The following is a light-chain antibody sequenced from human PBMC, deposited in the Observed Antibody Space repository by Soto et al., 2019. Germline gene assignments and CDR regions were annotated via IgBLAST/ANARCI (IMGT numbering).Light chain of an antibody. J-gene: IGKJ1*01. CDR1: QAISNY. CDR2: AAS. CDR3: QKYHSAPRT. Sequence: DIQMTQSPSSLSASVGDRVTITCRASQAISNYLAWYQQKPGKVPKLLIYAASTLQSGVPSRFSGSGSGTDFTLTISSLQPEDVATYYCQKYHSAPRTFGQGTKVEIK. V-gene: IGKV1-27*01.